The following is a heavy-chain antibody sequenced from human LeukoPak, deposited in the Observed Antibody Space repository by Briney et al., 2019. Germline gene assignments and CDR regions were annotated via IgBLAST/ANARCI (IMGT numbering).Heavy chain of an antibody. CDR3: ARAGDGYSGDY. CDR2: IIPILGIA. CDR1: GGTFSSYA. D-gene: IGHD5-24*01. J-gene: IGHJ4*02. Sequence: SVKVSCKASGGTFSSYAISWVRQAPGQGLEWMGRIIPILGIANYAQKFQGRVTITADKSTSTAYMELSSLRSEDTAVYYCARAGDGYSGDYWGQGTLVTVSS. V-gene: IGHV1-69*04.